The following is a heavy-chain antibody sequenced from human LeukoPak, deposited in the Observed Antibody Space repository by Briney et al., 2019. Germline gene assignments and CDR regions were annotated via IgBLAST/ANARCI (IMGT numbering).Heavy chain of an antibody. V-gene: IGHV3-73*01. J-gene: IGHJ4*02. CDR2: IRSKANNYAT. CDR3: TGDNFDSSVKFDY. D-gene: IGHD3-22*01. Sequence: GGSLRLSCAASGFTFSGSAVHWVRQASGKGLEWVGRIRSKANNYATAYAASVKGRFTISRDDSKNTAYLQMNSLKTEDTAVYYCTGDNFDSSVKFDYWGQGTLVTVSS. CDR1: GFTFSGSA.